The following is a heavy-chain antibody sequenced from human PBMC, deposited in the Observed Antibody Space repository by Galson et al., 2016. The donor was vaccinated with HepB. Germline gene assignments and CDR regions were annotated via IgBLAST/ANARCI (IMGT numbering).Heavy chain of an antibody. CDR2: IYYSGST. Sequence: SETLSLTCIVSGASISTNYWSWIRQPPGKGLEWIANIYYSGSTNYNPSLKSRVTISVDTSKNQFSLKLSSVTAADTAMYYCARYGDVRFDYWGQGTLVTVSS. J-gene: IGHJ4*02. CDR3: ARYGDVRFDY. D-gene: IGHD4-17*01. CDR1: GASISTNY. V-gene: IGHV4-59*01.